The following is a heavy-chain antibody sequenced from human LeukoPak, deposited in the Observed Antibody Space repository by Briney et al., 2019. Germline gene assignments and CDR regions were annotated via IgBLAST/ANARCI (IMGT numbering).Heavy chain of an antibody. CDR1: GFTFSGSA. Sequence: PGGSLRLSCAASGFTFSGSAMHWVCQASGKGLEWVGRIRSKANSYATAYAASVKGRFTISRDDSKNTAYLQMNSLKTEDTAVYYCTRLESSGWYNWFDPWGQGTLVTVSS. J-gene: IGHJ5*02. V-gene: IGHV3-73*01. CDR3: TRLESSGWYNWFDP. CDR2: IRSKANSYAT. D-gene: IGHD6-19*01.